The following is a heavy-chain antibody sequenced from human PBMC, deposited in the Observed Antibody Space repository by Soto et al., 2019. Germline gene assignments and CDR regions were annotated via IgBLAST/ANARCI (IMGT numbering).Heavy chain of an antibody. CDR2: IYYSGST. V-gene: IGHV4-59*12. CDR1: GGSISSYF. Sequence: SETLSLTCTVSGGSISSYFWSWIRQPPGKGLEWIGYIYYSGSTNYNPSLESRVTISVDTSKNQFSLKLSSVTAADTAVYYCARVTGRYYYGMDVWGQGTTVTVSS. CDR3: ARVTGRYYYGMDV. J-gene: IGHJ6*02.